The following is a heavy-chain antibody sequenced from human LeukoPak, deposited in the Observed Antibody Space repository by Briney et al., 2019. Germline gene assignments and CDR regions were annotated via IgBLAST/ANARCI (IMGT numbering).Heavy chain of an antibody. CDR1: GYTLTELS. D-gene: IGHD6-6*01. V-gene: IGHV1-24*01. CDR2: FDPEDGET. J-gene: IGHJ6*02. CDR3: ASAPVPRYYYYYYGMDV. Sequence: ASVKVSCKVSGYTLTELSMHWVRQAPGKGLEWMGGFDPEDGETIYAQKSQGRVTMTEDTSTDAAYMELSSLRSEDTAVYYCASAPVPRYYYYYYGMDVWGQGTTVTVSS.